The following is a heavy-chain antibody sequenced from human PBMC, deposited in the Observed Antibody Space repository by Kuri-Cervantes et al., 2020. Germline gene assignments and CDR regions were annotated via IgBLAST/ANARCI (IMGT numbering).Heavy chain of an antibody. V-gene: IGHV3-74*01. CDR2: INSDGSST. D-gene: IGHD1-26*01. J-gene: IGHJ4*02. CDR1: GFTFSSYW. Sequence: GESLKISCAASGFTFSSYWMHWVRQAPGKGLVWVSRINSDGSSTSYADSVKGRFTISRDDSKNTLLLQMSSLKTEDTALYYCTTDIGAAHDYWGQGTLVTVSS. CDR3: TTDIGAAHDY.